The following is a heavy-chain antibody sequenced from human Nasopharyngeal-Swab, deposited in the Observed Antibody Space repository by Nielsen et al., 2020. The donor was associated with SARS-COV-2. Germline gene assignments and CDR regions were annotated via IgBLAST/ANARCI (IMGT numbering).Heavy chain of an antibody. J-gene: IGHJ4*02. Sequence: GESLKISCAASGFTFSSYGMHWVRQAPGKGLEWVAIIYYDGSKKYYADSVNGRSTISRDNSKNTLYLQMNSLRGEDTAVYYCARESGVGELLGVSFDYWGQGTLVTVSS. CDR1: GFTFSSYG. V-gene: IGHV3-33*01. CDR2: IYYDGSKK. D-gene: IGHD3-10*01. CDR3: ARESGVGELLGVSFDY.